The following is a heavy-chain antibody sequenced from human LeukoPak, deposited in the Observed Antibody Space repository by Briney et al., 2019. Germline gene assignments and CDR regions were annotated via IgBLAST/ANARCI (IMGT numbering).Heavy chain of an antibody. CDR3: ARGHGSSGWFGY. V-gene: IGHV4-34*01. D-gene: IGHD6-19*01. CDR2: MNHSGST. Sequence: SETLSLTCAVYGGSFSGYYWSWIRQPPGKGLEWIGEMNHSGSTNYNPSLKSRVTISVDTSKNQFSLKLSSVTAADTAVYYCARGHGSSGWFGYWGQGTLVTVSS. J-gene: IGHJ4*02. CDR1: GGSFSGYY.